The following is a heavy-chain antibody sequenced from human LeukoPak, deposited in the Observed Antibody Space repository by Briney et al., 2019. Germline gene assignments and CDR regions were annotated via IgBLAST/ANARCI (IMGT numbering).Heavy chain of an antibody. CDR3: ANRYNWDYGNFDY. V-gene: IGHV3-23*01. CDR2: ISGSGGST. CDR1: GFTFSSYA. D-gene: IGHD1-7*01. J-gene: IGHJ4*02. Sequence: GGSLRLSCAASGFTFSSYAMNWVRQAPGKGLVWVSIISGSGGSTYYADSVKGRFTISRDNSKNTLYLQVNSLRAEDTAVYYCANRYNWDYGNFDYWGQGTLVTVSS.